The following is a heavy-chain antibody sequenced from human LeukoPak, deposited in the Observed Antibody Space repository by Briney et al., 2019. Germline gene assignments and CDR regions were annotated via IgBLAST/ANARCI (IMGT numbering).Heavy chain of an antibody. Sequence: SETLSLTCTVSGDSISSSSSYWGWIRQPPGKGLEWIGSISYNGNTYYNPSLKSRVSTSVDTSKNQFSLKLSSVTAADTAVYYCGRMISANFYFYYGMDVWGQGTTVTVSS. CDR2: ISYNGNT. D-gene: IGHD4/OR15-4a*01. J-gene: IGHJ6*02. V-gene: IGHV4-39*01. CDR1: GDSISSSSSY. CDR3: GRMISANFYFYYGMDV.